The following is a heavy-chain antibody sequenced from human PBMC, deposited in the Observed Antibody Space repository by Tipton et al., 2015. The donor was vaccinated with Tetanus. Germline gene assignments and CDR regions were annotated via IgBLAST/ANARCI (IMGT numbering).Heavy chain of an antibody. V-gene: IGHV4-39*01. CDR2: IYYNGNT. Sequence: GLVKPSETLSLTCIVSGGSINSGTFYWDWIRQTPGKGLEWIGNIYYNGNTLQNPSLKSRVTMSLDKSKNQFSLKLRCVTAADTAFYYCARSAVNWFDPWGQGILVIVSS. CDR3: ARSAVNWFDP. J-gene: IGHJ5*02. CDR1: GGSINSGTFY.